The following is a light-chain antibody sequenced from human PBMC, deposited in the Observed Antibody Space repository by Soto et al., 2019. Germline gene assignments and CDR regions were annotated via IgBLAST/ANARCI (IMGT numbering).Light chain of an antibody. Sequence: QSALTQPASVSGSPGQSITISCSGTSSDVGGSNYVSWYQQHPGEAPKLIIYDVSYRPSGVSNRFSGSKSGNTASLTISGLQAEDEAHYFCSSYTSSAPGVLFGGRTQLTVL. CDR1: SSDVGGSNY. CDR2: DVS. J-gene: IGLJ2*01. V-gene: IGLV2-14*03. CDR3: SSYTSSAPGVL.